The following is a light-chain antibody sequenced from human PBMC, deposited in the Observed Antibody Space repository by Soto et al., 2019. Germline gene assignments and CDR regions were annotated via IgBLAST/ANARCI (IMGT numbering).Light chain of an antibody. J-gene: IGKJ2*01. CDR1: PSISTW. Sequence: DIQMTQSPSPLSASIGDRVTVTCRASPSISTWLAWYQQKPGKAPNLLIYDASSLESGVPSRFSGRGSGTEFTLTISSLQADDFATYYCQQYNTYPHTFGQGTKLEIK. V-gene: IGKV1-5*01. CDR2: DAS. CDR3: QQYNTYPHT.